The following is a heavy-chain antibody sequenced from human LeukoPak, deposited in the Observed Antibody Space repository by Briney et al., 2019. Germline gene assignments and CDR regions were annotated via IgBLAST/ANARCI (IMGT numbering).Heavy chain of an antibody. J-gene: IGHJ4*02. CDR2: ISGSGGST. D-gene: IGHD3-3*01. V-gene: IGHV3-23*01. Sequence: HPGGSLRLSCAASGFTFSSYAMSWVRQAPGKGLEWVSAISGSGGSTYYADSVKGRFTISRDNSKNTLYLQMNSLRAEDTAVYYCAKGRNFWSGYYNFDYWGQGTLVTVSS. CDR3: AKGRNFWSGYYNFDY. CDR1: GFTFSSYA.